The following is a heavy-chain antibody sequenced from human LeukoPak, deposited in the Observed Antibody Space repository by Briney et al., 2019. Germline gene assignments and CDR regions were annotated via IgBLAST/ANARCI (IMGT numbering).Heavy chain of an antibody. CDR3: ARVGYYYDSSGYYYENYFDY. V-gene: IGHV3-21*01. J-gene: IGHJ4*02. D-gene: IGHD3-22*01. CDR1: GFTFSSYS. CDR2: ISSSSSYI. Sequence: SGGSLRLSCAASGFTFSSYSMNWVRQAPGKGLEWVSSISSSSSYIYYADSVKGRFTISRDNAKNSLYLQMNSLRAEDTAVYYCARVGYYYDSSGYYYENYFDYWGQGTLVTVSS.